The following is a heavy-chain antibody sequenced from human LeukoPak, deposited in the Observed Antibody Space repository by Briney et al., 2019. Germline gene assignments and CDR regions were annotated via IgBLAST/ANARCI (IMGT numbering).Heavy chain of an antibody. D-gene: IGHD6-19*01. Sequence: ASVKVSCKASGGTFSSYAISWVRQAPGQGLEWMGRIIPILGIANYAQKFRGRVTITADKSTSTAYMELSSLRSEDTAVYYCASEVAVAGTRDPWGQGTPVTVSS. V-gene: IGHV1-69*04. CDR2: IIPILGIA. J-gene: IGHJ5*02. CDR1: GGTFSSYA. CDR3: ASEVAVAGTRDP.